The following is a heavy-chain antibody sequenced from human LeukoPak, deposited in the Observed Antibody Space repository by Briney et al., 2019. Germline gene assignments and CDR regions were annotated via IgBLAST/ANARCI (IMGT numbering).Heavy chain of an antibody. CDR1: GFTFSSYA. V-gene: IGHV3-33*08. Sequence: GGSLRLSCAASGFTFSSYAMHWVRQAPGKGLEWVAVIWYDGSNKYYADSVKGRFTISRDNSKNTLYLQMNSLRAEDTAVYYCARDPYYGSGSYSNWFDPWGQGTLVTVSS. J-gene: IGHJ5*02. CDR3: ARDPYYGSGSYSNWFDP. D-gene: IGHD3-10*01. CDR2: IWYDGSNK.